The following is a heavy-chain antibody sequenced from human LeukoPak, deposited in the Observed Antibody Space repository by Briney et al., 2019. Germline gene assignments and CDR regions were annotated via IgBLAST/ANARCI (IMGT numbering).Heavy chain of an antibody. D-gene: IGHD3-22*01. J-gene: IGHJ4*02. CDR3: ASSLTYYYDSSGYNPEIDY. CDR2: ISSSGSTI. V-gene: IGHV3-11*01. Sequence: GGSLRLSCAASGFTFSDYYMSWIRQAPGKGLEWVSYISSSGSTIYYADSVKGRFTISRDNAKNPLYLQMNSLRAEDTAVYYCASSLTYYYDSSGYNPEIDYWGQGTLVTVSS. CDR1: GFTFSDYY.